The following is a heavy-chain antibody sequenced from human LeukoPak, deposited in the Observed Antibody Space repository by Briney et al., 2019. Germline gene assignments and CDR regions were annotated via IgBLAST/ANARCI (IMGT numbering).Heavy chain of an antibody. D-gene: IGHD3-22*01. V-gene: IGHV3-74*01. J-gene: IGHJ1*01. CDR2: IKSDGST. CDR1: GFTFSTYW. Sequence: RGSLRLSCAASGFTFSTYWMHWVRHAPGKGLVWVSRIKSDGSTNYADSVKGRFTISRDNAKNPVSLQMNSLRAEDTGVYYCARAPSEIGGYYPEYFRHWGQGTLVTVSS. CDR3: ARAPSEIGGYYPEYFRH.